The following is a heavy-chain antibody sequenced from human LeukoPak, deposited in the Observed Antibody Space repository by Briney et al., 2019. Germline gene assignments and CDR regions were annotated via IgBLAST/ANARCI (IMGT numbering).Heavy chain of an antibody. Sequence: GGSLRLSCAASGFTFSSYSMNWVRQAPGKGLEWVSSISSSSSYIYYADSVKGRFTISRDNAKNSLYLQMNSLRAEDTAVYYCATTPYYDSSGYYYFDSWGQGTLVTVSS. CDR2: ISSSSSYI. CDR3: ATTPYYDSSGYYYFDS. J-gene: IGHJ4*02. D-gene: IGHD3-22*01. CDR1: GFTFSSYS. V-gene: IGHV3-21*01.